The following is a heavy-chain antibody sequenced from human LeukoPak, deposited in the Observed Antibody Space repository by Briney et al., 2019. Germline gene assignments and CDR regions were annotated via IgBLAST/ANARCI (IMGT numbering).Heavy chain of an antibody. J-gene: IGHJ6*03. V-gene: IGHV4-59*08. CDR2: IYYSGST. D-gene: IGHD3-10*01. CDR3: ARHLRYYYGSGSPYYMDV. Sequence: ETLSLTCTVSGGSISSYYWSWIRQPPGKGLEWIGYIYYSGSTNYNPSLKSRVTISVDTSKNQFSLKLSSVTAADTAVYYCARHLRYYYGSGSPYYMDVWGKGTTVTVSS. CDR1: GGSISSYY.